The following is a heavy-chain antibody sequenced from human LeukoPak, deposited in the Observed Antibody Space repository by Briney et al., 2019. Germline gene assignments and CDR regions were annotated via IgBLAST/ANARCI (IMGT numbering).Heavy chain of an antibody. CDR1: GGSISSSSFY. Sequence: SETLSLTCTVSGGSISSSSFYWGWIRQPPGKGLEWIGSIYYSGSTYYNPSLKSRVTISVDTSKNQFSLKLSSVTAADTAVYYCARDPRAGYSSGWSSWGQGTLVTVSS. CDR3: ARDPRAGYSSGWSS. J-gene: IGHJ4*02. D-gene: IGHD6-19*01. V-gene: IGHV4-39*02. CDR2: IYYSGST.